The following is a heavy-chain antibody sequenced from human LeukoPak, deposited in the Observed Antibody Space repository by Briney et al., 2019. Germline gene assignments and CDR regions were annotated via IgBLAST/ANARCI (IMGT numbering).Heavy chain of an antibody. CDR3: AKALLTYSSSSDY. CDR2: ISGSGGSI. CDR1: GFTFSSYA. J-gene: IGHJ4*02. D-gene: IGHD6-6*01. Sequence: PGGSLRLSCAASGFTFSSYAMSWVRQAPGKGLEWVSAISGSGGSIYYADSVKGRLTISRDNSKNTLYLQMNSLRAEDTAVYYCAKALLTYSSSSDYWGQGTLVTVSS. V-gene: IGHV3-23*01.